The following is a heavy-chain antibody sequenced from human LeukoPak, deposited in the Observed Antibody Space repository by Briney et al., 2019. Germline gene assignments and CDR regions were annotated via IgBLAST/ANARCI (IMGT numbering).Heavy chain of an antibody. V-gene: IGHV3-48*03. Sequence: GGSLRLSCAASGFTFSSYEMNWVRQAPGKGLEWVSHISSSGSAIYYADAVKGRLTISRDNAKNSLYLQMNSLRAEDTAVYYCAELGITMIGGVWGKGTTVTISS. D-gene: IGHD3-10*02. CDR2: ISSSGSAI. J-gene: IGHJ6*04. CDR3: AELGITMIGGV. CDR1: GFTFSSYE.